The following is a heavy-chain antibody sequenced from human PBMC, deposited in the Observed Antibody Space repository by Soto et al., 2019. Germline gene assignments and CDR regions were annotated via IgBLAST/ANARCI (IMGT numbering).Heavy chain of an antibody. J-gene: IGHJ3*02. CDR1: GGSISSSSYY. CDR2: IYYSGST. V-gene: IGHV4-39*01. CDR3: ARLFANYDFWSGRATDAFEI. D-gene: IGHD3-3*01. Sequence: QLQLQESGPGLVKPSETLSLTCTVSGGSISSSSYYWGWIRQPPGKGLEWIGSIYYSGSTYYNPSLKSRVTISVDTSKNQFSLKLSSVTAADTAVYYCARLFANYDFWSGRATDAFEIWGQGTMVTVSS.